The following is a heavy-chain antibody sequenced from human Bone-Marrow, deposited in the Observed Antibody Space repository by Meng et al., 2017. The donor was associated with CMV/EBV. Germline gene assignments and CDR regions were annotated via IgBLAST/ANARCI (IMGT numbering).Heavy chain of an antibody. Sequence: GGSLRLSCAASGFTFSGYWMHWGRQAPGKGLVWVSRINGDGSITTYADSVKGRFTISRDNAKNTLYLQMNSLRAEDTAVFYCARGAVKDYDFWSGSKGGFDYWGQGTRVTVSS. D-gene: IGHD3-3*01. J-gene: IGHJ4*02. CDR3: ARGAVKDYDFWSGSKGGFDY. CDR1: GFTFSGYW. V-gene: IGHV3-74*01. CDR2: INGDGSIT.